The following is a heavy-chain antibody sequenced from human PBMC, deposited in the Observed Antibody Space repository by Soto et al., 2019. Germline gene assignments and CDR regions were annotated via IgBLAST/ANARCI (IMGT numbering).Heavy chain of an antibody. CDR1: GGSISSGGYY. D-gene: IGHD6-13*01. V-gene: IGHV4-31*03. CDR2: IYYSGRT. J-gene: IGHJ5*02. Sequence: QVQLQESGPGLVKPSQTLSLTCTVSGGSISSGGYYWSWIRQHPGKGLEWLGYIYYSGRTYYNPSLKSRFNISVNTSKNQFSLKLSSVTAADTAVYYCARERDGSSGYWCDPWGQGTMVTVSS. CDR3: ARERDGSSGYWCDP.